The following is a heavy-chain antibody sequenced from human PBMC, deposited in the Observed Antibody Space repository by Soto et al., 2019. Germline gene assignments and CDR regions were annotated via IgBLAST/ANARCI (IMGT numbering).Heavy chain of an antibody. CDR2: IYSGGTT. D-gene: IGHD3-10*01. CDR1: GLTVSSNY. V-gene: IGHV3-66*01. J-gene: IGHJ4*02. CDR3: AVYGSGSYHIEY. Sequence: GGSLRLSCAASGLTVSSNYMSWVRQPPGKGLEWVSVIYSGGTTSYADSVKGRFTISRDNSRTTLYLQMNSLRAEDTAVYYCAVYGSGSYHIEYWGQGTLVTVSS.